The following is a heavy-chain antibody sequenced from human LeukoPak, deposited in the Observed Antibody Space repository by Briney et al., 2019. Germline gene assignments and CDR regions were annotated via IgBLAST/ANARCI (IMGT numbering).Heavy chain of an antibody. J-gene: IGHJ4*02. D-gene: IGHD6-19*01. V-gene: IGHV4-59*01. CDR3: ARDSGYSSGWYYFDY. CDR1: GGSISSYY. CDR2: IYYSGST. Sequence: SETLSLTCTVSGGSISSYYWSWIRQPPGKGPEWIGYIYYSGSTNYNPSLKSRVTISVDTSKNQFSLKLSSVTAADTAVYYCARDSGYSSGWYYFDYWGQGTLVTVSS.